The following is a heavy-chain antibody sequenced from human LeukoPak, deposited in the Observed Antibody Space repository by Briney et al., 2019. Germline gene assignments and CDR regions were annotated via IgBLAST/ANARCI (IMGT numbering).Heavy chain of an antibody. CDR3: ARGVLTGQFDY. D-gene: IGHD3-9*01. V-gene: IGHV3-66*01. CDR1: GLTASSNY. CDR2: FYSGGST. Sequence: GGSLRLSCAASGLTASSNYMSWVRQAPGKGLEWVSVFYSGGSTYYADSVKGRFTISRDNSKTTLYLQMNSLRVEDTAVYYCARGVLTGQFDYWGQGTLVTVSS. J-gene: IGHJ4*02.